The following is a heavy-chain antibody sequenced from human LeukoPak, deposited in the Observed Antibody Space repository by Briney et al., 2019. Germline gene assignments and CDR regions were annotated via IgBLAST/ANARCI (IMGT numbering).Heavy chain of an antibody. V-gene: IGHV1-18*01. CDR1: GYTFTSYG. J-gene: IGHJ4*02. CDR3: ARDSHYYGSGSYY. D-gene: IGHD3-10*01. CDR2: ISAYSGNT. Sequence: ASVKVSCKASGYTFTSYGISWVRQAPGQGLEGMGWISAYSGNTNYAQKLQGRVTMTTDTSTNTAYMELRSLRSDDTAVYYCARDSHYYGSGSYYWGQGTLVTVSS.